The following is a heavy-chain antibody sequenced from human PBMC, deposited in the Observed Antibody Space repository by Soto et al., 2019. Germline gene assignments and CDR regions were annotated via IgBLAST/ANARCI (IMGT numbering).Heavy chain of an antibody. Sequence: QITLKESGPTLVKPTQTLTLTCTFSGLSLSTTGVGVGWIRQPPGKALEWLALIYWDDDKRYSPSLKSRLTIAKETSKHQVVLTMTNIDPVDTATYYCVQSQCGGDCLQSYSPHAYYGLDVWGQGTTVTVSS. D-gene: IGHD2-21*02. CDR2: IYWDDDK. CDR3: VQSQCGGDCLQSYSPHAYYGLDV. CDR1: GLSLSTTGVG. J-gene: IGHJ6*02. V-gene: IGHV2-5*02.